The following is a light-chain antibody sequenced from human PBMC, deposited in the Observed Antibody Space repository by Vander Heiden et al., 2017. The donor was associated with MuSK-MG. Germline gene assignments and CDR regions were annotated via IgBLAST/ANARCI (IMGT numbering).Light chain of an antibody. J-gene: IGLJ2*01. CDR1: SDDIGAYNH. V-gene: IGLV2-14*03. CDR2: FAS. Sequence: QSALTQVASVSGSLGESITMSCTGTSDDIGAYNHVAWYQQHPGEAPKVLIYFASNGPSGVSNRFSVAQSGNTAFLTISGLQAEDEADYYCSSYSKTATLVFGGGTKVTVL. CDR3: SSYSKTATLV.